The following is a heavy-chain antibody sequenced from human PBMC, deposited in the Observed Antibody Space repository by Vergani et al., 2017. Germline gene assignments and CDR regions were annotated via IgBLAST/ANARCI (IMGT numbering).Heavy chain of an antibody. V-gene: IGHV3-9*01. Sequence: VQLVESGGGVVQPGRSLRLSCAASGFTFSSYAMSWVRQAPGKGLEWVSGISWNSGSIGYADSVKGRFTISRDNAKNSLYLQMNSLRAEDTALYYCAKAYCSSTSCYRGDAFDIWGQGTMVTVSS. CDR1: GFTFSSYA. D-gene: IGHD2-2*02. CDR2: ISWNSGSI. CDR3: AKAYCSSTSCYRGDAFDI. J-gene: IGHJ3*02.